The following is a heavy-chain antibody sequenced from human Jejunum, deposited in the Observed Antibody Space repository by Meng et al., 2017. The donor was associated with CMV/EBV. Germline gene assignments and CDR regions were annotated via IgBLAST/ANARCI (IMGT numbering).Heavy chain of an antibody. Sequence: SGASLRSHYWSWIRQPPGKGLEWMGYVYYSGSATYSPSLKSRVTISVDMSKNQVSLNLRAVTAADTAMYFCARGLGHASNNSHDYWGQGTLVTVSS. CDR3: ARGLGHASNNSHDY. D-gene: IGHD1-1*01. CDR2: VYYSGSA. J-gene: IGHJ4*02. V-gene: IGHV4-59*11. CDR1: GASLRSHY.